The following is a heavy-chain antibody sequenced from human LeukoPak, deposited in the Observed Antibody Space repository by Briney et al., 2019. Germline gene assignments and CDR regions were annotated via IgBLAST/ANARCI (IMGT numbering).Heavy chain of an antibody. CDR1: GGTFSSYA. J-gene: IGHJ4*02. CDR2: IIPIFGTA. CDR3: ARAPYDFWSGYYSLFDY. V-gene: IGHV1-69*05. Sequence: SVKVSCKASGGTFSSYAISWVRQAPGQGLEWMGRIIPIFGTANYAQKFQGRVTITTDESTSTAYMELSSLRSEDTAVYYCARAPYDFWSGYYSLFDYWGQGTLVTVSS. D-gene: IGHD3-3*01.